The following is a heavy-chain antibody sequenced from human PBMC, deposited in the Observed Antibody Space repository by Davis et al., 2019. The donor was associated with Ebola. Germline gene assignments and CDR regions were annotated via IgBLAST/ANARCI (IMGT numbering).Heavy chain of an antibody. CDR2: IYSGGST. Sequence: PGGSLRLSCAASGFTVSSNYMSWVRQAPGKGLEWVSVIYSGGSTYYADSVKGRFTISRDNSKNTLYLQMNSLRAEDTAVYYCARDGPTYYYDSSGYRTQYGMDVWGQGTTVTVSS. CDR1: GFTVSSNY. J-gene: IGHJ6*02. D-gene: IGHD3-22*01. V-gene: IGHV3-66*01. CDR3: ARDGPTYYYDSSGYRTQYGMDV.